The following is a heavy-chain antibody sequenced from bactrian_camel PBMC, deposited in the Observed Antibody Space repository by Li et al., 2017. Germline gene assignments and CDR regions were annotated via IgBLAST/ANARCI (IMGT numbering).Heavy chain of an antibody. D-gene: IGHD1*01. CDR3: AASTSRCYSRRPDDYES. J-gene: IGHJ4*01. V-gene: IGHV3S45*01. CDR1: GIYAGRGA. CDR2: IARLGGST. Sequence: HVQLVESGGGSVQAGGSLTLSCVASGIYAGRGAYCMAWFRQAPGEEREEVAHIARLGGSTYYKDSVKGRFTVSQDSAKNILYLQMNLLKPEDTAMYYCAASTSRCYSRRPDDYESWGQGTQVTVS.